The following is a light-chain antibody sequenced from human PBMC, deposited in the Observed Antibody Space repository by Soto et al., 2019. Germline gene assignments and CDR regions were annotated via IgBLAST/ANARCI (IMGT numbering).Light chain of an antibody. Sequence: QSVLTQPPSASGTPGQRVTISCSGSRSNSGSNYVYWYQQLPGTAPKLLIYRNNQRPSGVPDRFSGSKSGTSASLAISVLRYEDEADYYCAAWDDSLSVLFGGGTKLTVL. J-gene: IGLJ3*02. V-gene: IGLV1-47*01. CDR1: RSNSGSNY. CDR3: AAWDDSLSVL. CDR2: RNN.